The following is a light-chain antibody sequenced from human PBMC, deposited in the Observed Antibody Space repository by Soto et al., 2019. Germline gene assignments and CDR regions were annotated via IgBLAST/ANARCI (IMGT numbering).Light chain of an antibody. V-gene: IGKV3-15*01. CDR2: GAS. Sequence: EIVMTQPPATLSVSPGERATLSCRASQSVSSSLAWYQQKPGQAPRLLIYGASTRATGIPARFSGSGSGTEFTLTISSLQSEDFAVYYCQQHNNWPLTFGGGTKVEIK. CDR3: QQHNNWPLT. J-gene: IGKJ4*01. CDR1: QSVSSS.